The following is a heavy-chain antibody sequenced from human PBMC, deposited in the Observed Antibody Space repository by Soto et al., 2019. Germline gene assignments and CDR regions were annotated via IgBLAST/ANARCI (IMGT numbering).Heavy chain of an antibody. CDR3: ARSPDSGDYVDY. Sequence: QVQLQESGPRLVQPSETLSLTCSVSGGSVSSDSYYWSWIRQPPGAGLGWIGYIYFSGTTNYNPSLESRISILVDSSKNQFSLKLSSVTAADTAVYYCARSPDSGDYVDYWGQGTLVAVSS. CDR1: GGSVSSDSYY. J-gene: IGHJ4*02. CDR2: IYFSGTT. D-gene: IGHD4-17*01. V-gene: IGHV4-61*01.